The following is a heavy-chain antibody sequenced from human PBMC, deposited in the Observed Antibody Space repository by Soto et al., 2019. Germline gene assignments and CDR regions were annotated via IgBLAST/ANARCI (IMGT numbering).Heavy chain of an antibody. J-gene: IGHJ6*02. D-gene: IGHD3-10*01. Sequence: GGSLRLSCAASGFTFSSYSMNWVRQAPGKGLEWVSSISSSGSYIYYADSVKGRFTISRDNAKNSLYLQMNSLRAEDTAVYYCARDLRYYYGSGSSGPTYGMDVWGQGTTVTVSS. CDR1: GFTFSSYS. CDR2: ISSSGSYI. V-gene: IGHV3-21*01. CDR3: ARDLRYYYGSGSSGPTYGMDV.